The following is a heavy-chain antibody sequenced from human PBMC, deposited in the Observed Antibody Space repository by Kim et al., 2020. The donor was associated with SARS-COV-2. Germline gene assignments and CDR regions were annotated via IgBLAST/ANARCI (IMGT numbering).Heavy chain of an antibody. D-gene: IGHD5-18*01. CDR3: ARGPRGYSYGFFDY. J-gene: IGHJ4*02. V-gene: IGHV3-21*01. Sequence: YAASVKGRFTIARDTAKNSLYLQMTSLRAEDTAVYYCARGPRGYSYGFFDYWGQGTLVTVSS.